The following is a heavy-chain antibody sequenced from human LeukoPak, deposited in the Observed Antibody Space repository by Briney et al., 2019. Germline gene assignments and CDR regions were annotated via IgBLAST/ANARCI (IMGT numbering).Heavy chain of an antibody. CDR2: INHSGST. D-gene: IGHD6-19*01. J-gene: IGHJ6*03. Sequence: PSETLSLTCAVYGGSFSGYYWSWIRQPPGKGLEWIGEINHSGSTNYNPSLKSRVTISVDTSKNQFSLKLSSVTAADTAVYYCARGRYGSSGWYYMDVWGKGTTVTVSS. CDR1: GGSFSGYY. CDR3: ARGRYGSSGWYYMDV. V-gene: IGHV4-34*01.